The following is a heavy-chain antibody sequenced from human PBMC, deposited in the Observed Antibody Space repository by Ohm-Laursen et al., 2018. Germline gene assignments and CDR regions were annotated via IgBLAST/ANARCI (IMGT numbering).Heavy chain of an antibody. Sequence: TLSLTCTVSGGSITSGGDYWSWIRQHPGKGLEWIGYIYYSGSTYYNPSLKSLPTISVDTSKNQFSLELTSVTAADTAVYYCARGFSGWWGRIDYWGQGILVTVSS. CDR1: GGSITSGGDY. J-gene: IGHJ4*02. CDR2: IYYSGST. V-gene: IGHV4-31*01. CDR3: ARGFSGWWGRIDY. D-gene: IGHD6-19*01.